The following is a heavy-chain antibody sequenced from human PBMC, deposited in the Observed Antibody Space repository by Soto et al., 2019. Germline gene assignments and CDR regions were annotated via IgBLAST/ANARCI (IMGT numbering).Heavy chain of an antibody. CDR1: GGTFSSYT. CDR2: IIPILGIA. Sequence: SVKVSCKASGGTFSSYTISWVRQAPGQGLEWMGRIIPILGIANYAQKFQGRVTITADKSTSTAYMELSSLRSEDTAVYYCARERAAIRSREYNWSAPWGQGTLVTVSS. J-gene: IGHJ5*02. CDR3: ARERAAIRSREYNWSAP. D-gene: IGHD2-2*01. V-gene: IGHV1-69*04.